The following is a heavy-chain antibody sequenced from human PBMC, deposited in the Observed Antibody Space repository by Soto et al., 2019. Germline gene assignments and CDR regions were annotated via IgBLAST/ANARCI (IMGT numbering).Heavy chain of an antibody. D-gene: IGHD2-2*01. Sequence: PSETLSLTCAVSGGSISSSNWWSWVRQPPGKGLEWIGEIYHSGSTNYNPSLKSRVTISVDKSKNQFSLKLSSVTAADTAVYYCATGLYCSSISCYCYWGQGTLVTVSS. CDR3: ATGLYCSSISCYCY. CDR1: GGSISSSNW. CDR2: IYHSGST. J-gene: IGHJ4*02. V-gene: IGHV4-4*02.